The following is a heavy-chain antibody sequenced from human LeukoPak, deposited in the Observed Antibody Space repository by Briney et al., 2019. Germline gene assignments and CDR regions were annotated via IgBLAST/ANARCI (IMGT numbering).Heavy chain of an antibody. CDR1: GFTFGDYA. Sequence: GGSLRLSCTASGFTFGDYAMSWVRQAPGKGLEWVGFIRSKAYGGTTEYAASVKGRFTISRDDSKSIAYLQMNSLKTEDTAVYYCTRDFLYDFWSGYYPRFDYWGQGTLVTVSS. V-gene: IGHV3-49*04. D-gene: IGHD3-3*01. J-gene: IGHJ4*02. CDR3: TRDFLYDFWSGYYPRFDY. CDR2: IRSKAYGGTT.